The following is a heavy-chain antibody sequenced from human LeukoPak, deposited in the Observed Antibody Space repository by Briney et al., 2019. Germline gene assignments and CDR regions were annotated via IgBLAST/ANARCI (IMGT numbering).Heavy chain of an antibody. J-gene: IGHJ6*02. CDR1: GGTFSSYA. CDR3: ARDAPALPPNYGMDV. V-gene: IGHV1-18*03. Sequence: ASVKVSCKASGGTFSSYAISWVRQAPGQGLEWMGWINAYNGYTNYAQKLQGRVTMTTDTSTSTAYMELRSLRSDDMAVYYCARDAPALPPNYGMDVWGQGTTVTVSS. D-gene: IGHD2-2*01. CDR2: INAYNGYT.